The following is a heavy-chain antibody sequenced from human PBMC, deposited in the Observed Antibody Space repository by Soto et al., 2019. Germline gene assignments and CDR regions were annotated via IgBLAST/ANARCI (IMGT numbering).Heavy chain of an antibody. CDR3: ARLEGGASYYYYGMDV. CDR2: IYYSGST. CDR1: GGSISSSSYY. J-gene: IGHJ6*02. V-gene: IGHV4-39*01. Sequence: SETLSLTCTVSGGSISSSSYYWGWIRQPPGKGLEWIGSIYYSGSTYYNPSLKSRVTISVDTSKNQFSLKLSSVTAADTAVYYCARLEGGASYYYYGMDVWGQGTTVTVSS. D-gene: IGHD3-16*01.